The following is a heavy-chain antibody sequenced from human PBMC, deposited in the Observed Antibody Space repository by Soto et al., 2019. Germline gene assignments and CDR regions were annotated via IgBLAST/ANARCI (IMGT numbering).Heavy chain of an antibody. Sequence: QVQLVQSGAEVKKPGSSVKVSCKASGGTFSSYAISWVRQAPGQGLEWMGGIIPIFGTANYAQKFQGRVTITADESTSTAYMDRSSVRSEDTAVYYCARALGSEYDSSGYKNGLDPWGQGTLVTVS. D-gene: IGHD3-22*01. J-gene: IGHJ5*02. V-gene: IGHV1-69*01. CDR3: ARALGSEYDSSGYKNGLDP. CDR1: GGTFSSYA. CDR2: IIPIFGTA.